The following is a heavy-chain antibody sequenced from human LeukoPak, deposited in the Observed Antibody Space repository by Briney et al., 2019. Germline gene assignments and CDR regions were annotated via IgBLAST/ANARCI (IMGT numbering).Heavy chain of an antibody. V-gene: IGHV4-59*08. D-gene: IGHD3-22*01. Sequence: PSETLSLTCTVSGGSISSYYWSWIRQPPGKGLEWIGYIYYSGSTNYSPSLKSRVTISVDTSKNQFSLKLSSVTAADTAVYYCARTYYYDSSGYHPFDYWGQGTLVTVSS. CDR1: GGSISSYY. CDR2: IYYSGST. CDR3: ARTYYYDSSGYHPFDY. J-gene: IGHJ4*02.